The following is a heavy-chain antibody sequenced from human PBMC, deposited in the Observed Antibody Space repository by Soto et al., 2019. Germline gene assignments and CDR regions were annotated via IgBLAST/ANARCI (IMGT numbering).Heavy chain of an antibody. CDR2: INPDNGNT. CDR1: GYTFTRYT. Sequence: ASVKVSCKASGYTFTRYTMNWVRQAPGQRLEWMGWINPDNGNTKSSQKFQDRVIITRDTSTSTAYMELSSLRSEDTAVYYCATYCSSTSCSPGYFDYWGQGTLVTVSS. D-gene: IGHD2-2*01. V-gene: IGHV1-3*01. CDR3: ATYCSSTSCSPGYFDY. J-gene: IGHJ4*02.